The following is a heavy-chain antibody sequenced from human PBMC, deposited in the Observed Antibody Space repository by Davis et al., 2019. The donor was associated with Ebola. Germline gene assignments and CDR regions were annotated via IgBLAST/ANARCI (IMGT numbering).Heavy chain of an antibody. V-gene: IGHV5-51*01. Sequence: GGSLRLSCKASGYGFTNYWIGWVRQMPGKGLEWMGFIFPDDSDATYSPSFQGQVTFSVDKSIRTAYLHWNSLKASDTATYYCARQGTTSWDSWCQGTLITVS. D-gene: IGHD2-2*01. CDR1: GYGFTNYW. J-gene: IGHJ4*02. CDR2: IFPDDSDA. CDR3: ARQGTTSWDS.